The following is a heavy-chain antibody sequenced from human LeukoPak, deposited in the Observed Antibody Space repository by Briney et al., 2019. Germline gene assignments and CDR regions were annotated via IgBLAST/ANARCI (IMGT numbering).Heavy chain of an antibody. CDR1: GFTFTSSA. Sequence: SVKVSCKASGFTFTSSATQWVRQARGQRLEWIGWIVVGSGNTNYAQKFQERVTITRDMSTSTAYMELSSLRSEDTAVYYCAADVQLGYYDILTGRYDYWGQGTLVTVSS. V-gene: IGHV1-58*02. CDR3: AADVQLGYYDILTGRYDY. J-gene: IGHJ4*02. CDR2: IVVGSGNT. D-gene: IGHD3-9*01.